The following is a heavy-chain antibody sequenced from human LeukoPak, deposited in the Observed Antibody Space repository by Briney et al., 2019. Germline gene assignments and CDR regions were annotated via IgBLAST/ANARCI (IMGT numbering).Heavy chain of an antibody. D-gene: IGHD4-17*01. J-gene: IGHJ4*02. CDR3: ARDRGAYGDFSFDY. CDR2: ISAYNGNT. Sequence: ASVKVSCKASGGTFSSYAISWVRQAPGQGLEWMGWISAYNGNTNYAQKLQGRVTMTTDTSTSTAYMELRSLRSDDTAVYYCARDRGAYGDFSFDYWGQGTLVTVSS. CDR1: GGTFSSYA. V-gene: IGHV1-18*01.